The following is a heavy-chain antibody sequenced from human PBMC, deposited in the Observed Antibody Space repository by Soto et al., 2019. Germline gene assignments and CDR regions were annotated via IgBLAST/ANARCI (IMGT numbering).Heavy chain of an antibody. D-gene: IGHD1-20*01. CDR3: ARTLTGTSGGGIDP. V-gene: IGHV4-59*08. J-gene: IGHJ5*02. Sequence: QVQLQESGPGLVKPSETLSLMCSVSGGSFTNSFWSWLRQPPGKGLELFGFISDSGSSKYSPSLYSRVTISIDTSKSQFSLTLTSVTAADTAVYYCARTLTGTSGGGIDPWGQGSLVTVSS. CDR1: GGSFTNSF. CDR2: ISDSGSS.